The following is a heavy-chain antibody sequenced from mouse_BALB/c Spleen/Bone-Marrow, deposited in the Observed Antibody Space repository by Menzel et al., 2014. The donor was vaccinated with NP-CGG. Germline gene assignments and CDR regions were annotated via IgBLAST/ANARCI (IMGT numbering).Heavy chain of an antibody. V-gene: IGHV1-80*01. CDR1: GYAFSNYW. CDR2: IYPGDTDI. J-gene: IGHJ4*01. CDR3: ASRGDYSYAMDY. D-gene: IGHD1-1*01. Sequence: VQLQQSGAELVRPGSSVKISCKASGYAFSNYWMNWVKQRPGQGLEWIGQIYPGDTDIHYNGKFKGKATLTADKSSSTAYMQLSSLTSEDSAVYFCASRGDYSYAMDYWGQGTSVTVSS.